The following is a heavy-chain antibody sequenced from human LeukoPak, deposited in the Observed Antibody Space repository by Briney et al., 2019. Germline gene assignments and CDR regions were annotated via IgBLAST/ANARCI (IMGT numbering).Heavy chain of an antibody. CDR3: ARQGIVVVTAIVD. D-gene: IGHD2-21*02. CDR2: INHSGST. CDR1: GGSFSGYY. V-gene: IGHV4-34*01. J-gene: IGHJ4*02. Sequence: SETLSLTCAVYGGSFSGYYWSWIRQPPGKGLEWIGEINHSGSTNYDPSLKSRVTISVDTSKNQFSLQLSSVTAADTAVYYCARQGIVVVTAIVDWGQGTLVTVSS.